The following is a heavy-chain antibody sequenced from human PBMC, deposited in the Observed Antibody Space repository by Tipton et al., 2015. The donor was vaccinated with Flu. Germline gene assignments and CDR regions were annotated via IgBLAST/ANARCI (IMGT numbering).Heavy chain of an antibody. D-gene: IGHD1-26*01. J-gene: IGHJ5*02. CDR2: IYYSGNT. CDR1: GGSIISSSFY. CDR3: ARARHCGSYFDGFDP. V-gene: IGHV4-39*07. Sequence: TLSLTCTVSGGSIISSSFYWGWIRQPPGKGLEWIGNIYYSGNTYYNPPLKSRVTVSVDTSKNQLSLKLTSVTAADTAVYYCARARHCGSYFDGFDPWGQGTLVTVSS.